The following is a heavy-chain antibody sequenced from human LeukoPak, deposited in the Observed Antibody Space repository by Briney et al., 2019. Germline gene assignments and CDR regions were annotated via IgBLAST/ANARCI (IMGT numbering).Heavy chain of an antibody. Sequence: GGSLRLSCAASGFTFSSYAMSWVRQAPGKGLEWVAYISSSGSTIYYADSVKGRFTISRDNAKNSLYLQMNSLRAEDTAVYYCARDQSEYYYDSSGYYDEFEYWGQGTLVTVSS. CDR2: ISSSGSTI. V-gene: IGHV3-48*03. CDR3: ARDQSEYYYDSSGYYDEFEY. J-gene: IGHJ4*02. D-gene: IGHD3-22*01. CDR1: GFTFSSYA.